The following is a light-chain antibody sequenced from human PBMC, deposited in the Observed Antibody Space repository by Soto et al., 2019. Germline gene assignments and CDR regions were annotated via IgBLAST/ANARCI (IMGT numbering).Light chain of an antibody. CDR3: QQSYSTPPT. CDR2: AAS. CDR1: QGIRND. V-gene: IGKV1-39*01. Sequence: DTQMTQSPPSLSASVGDRVTITCRASQGIRNDLGWYQQKPGKAPKLLIYAASTLQSGVPSRSSGSGSGTDFTLTISSLQPEDFATYYCQQSYSTPPTFGQGTKVDIK. J-gene: IGKJ1*01.